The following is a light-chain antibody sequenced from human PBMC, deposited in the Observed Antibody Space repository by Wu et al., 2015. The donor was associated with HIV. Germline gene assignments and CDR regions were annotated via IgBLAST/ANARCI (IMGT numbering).Light chain of an antibody. CDR2: KAS. Sequence: DIQMTQSPSTLSASVGDRVTITCRASQYISRWLAWYQQKPGKAPKLLIYKASSLESGVPSRFSGSESGTQFTLTISSLQPDDFATYYCQQYHTRPFTFGQGTKLEIK. J-gene: IGKJ2*01. CDR1: QYISRW. V-gene: IGKV1-5*03. CDR3: QQYHTRPFT.